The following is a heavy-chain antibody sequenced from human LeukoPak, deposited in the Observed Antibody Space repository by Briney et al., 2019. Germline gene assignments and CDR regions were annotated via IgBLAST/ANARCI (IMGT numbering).Heavy chain of an antibody. D-gene: IGHD3-10*01. Sequence: SETLSLTCTVSGDSVSSGSYDWGWIRQPPGKGLEWIEYIYYSGSTTYNPSLKSRVTISVDTSKNQFSLKLSSVTAADSAVYYCARALMVRGVITYYYFDYWGQGTLVTVSS. CDR3: ARALMVRGVITYYYFDY. J-gene: IGHJ4*02. CDR1: GDSVSSGSYD. V-gene: IGHV4-61*01. CDR2: IYYSGST.